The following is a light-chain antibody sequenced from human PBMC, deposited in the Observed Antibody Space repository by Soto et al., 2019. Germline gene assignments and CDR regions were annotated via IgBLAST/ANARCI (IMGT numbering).Light chain of an antibody. CDR2: LGS. CDR1: QSLLHSDGNIY. CDR3: IQATNTTYT. Sequence: DVVVTQSPLSLAVTPGEPASISCRYSQSLLHSDGNIYLDLYQQKPGQSPQLLIYLGSNRASGVPHRFSGSGSGTNFTLKISRVEADDVVVYYCIQATNTTYTFGQGTKLEIK. V-gene: IGKV2-28*01. J-gene: IGKJ2*01.